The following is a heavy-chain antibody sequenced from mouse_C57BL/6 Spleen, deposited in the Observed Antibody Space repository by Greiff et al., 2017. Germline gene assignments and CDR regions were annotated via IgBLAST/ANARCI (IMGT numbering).Heavy chain of an antibody. CDR3: ARYGYGSSAGYFDD. Sequence: EVMLVESGGGLVQPGGSLSLSCAASGFTFTDYYMSWVRQPPGKALEWLGFIRNKANGYTTEYSASVKGRFTISRDNSQSILYLQMNALRAEDSATYYCARYGYGSSAGYFDDWGQGTTLTVSS. CDR2: IRNKANGYTT. V-gene: IGHV7-3*01. CDR1: GFTFTDYY. D-gene: IGHD1-1*01. J-gene: IGHJ2*01.